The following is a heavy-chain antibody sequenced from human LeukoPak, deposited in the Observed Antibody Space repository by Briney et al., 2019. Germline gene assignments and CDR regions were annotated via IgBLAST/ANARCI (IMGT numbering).Heavy chain of an antibody. J-gene: IGHJ5*02. D-gene: IGHD4-17*01. V-gene: IGHV3-48*02. CDR1: GFTVSSYS. CDR3: AREGPFGDPNWFDP. Sequence: PGGSLRLSCAASGFTVSSYSMNWVRQAPGKGLEWVSFITSSGNTVYYADSVKGRFTISRDNAKNSLYLQMNSLRDGDTAVYYCAREGPFGDPNWFDPWGQGTLVTVSS. CDR2: ITSSGNTV.